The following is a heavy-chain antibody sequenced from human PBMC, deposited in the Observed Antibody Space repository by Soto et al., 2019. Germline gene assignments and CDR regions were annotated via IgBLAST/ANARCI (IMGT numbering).Heavy chain of an antibody. V-gene: IGHV1-8*01. CDR2: MNPRSGNT. D-gene: IGHD6-13*01. CDR1: GYTFTSWD. J-gene: IGHJ4*01. CDR3: TASRWTGDRIHF. Sequence: AAVNVSCKASGYTFTSWDVYWVRQAAGQGLEWMGYMNPRSGNTGYEQKFQGRVTMTRDTSISTAYMELSSLKSDDTAVYYCTASRWTGDRIHFWCQATPLTLSS.